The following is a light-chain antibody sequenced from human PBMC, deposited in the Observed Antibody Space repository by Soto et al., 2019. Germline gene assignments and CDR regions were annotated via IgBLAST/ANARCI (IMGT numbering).Light chain of an antibody. CDR1: SNNVGGYNY. CDR3: SSYTSSDTYV. J-gene: IGLJ1*01. V-gene: IGLV2-14*03. Sequence: QSVLTQPASVSGSPGQSITISCTGTSNNVGGYNYVSWYQHHPGKAPKLMISSVSSRPSGVSNRFSGSKSGNTASLTISGLQPEDEANYYCSSYTSSDTYVFGTGTKVTVL. CDR2: SVS.